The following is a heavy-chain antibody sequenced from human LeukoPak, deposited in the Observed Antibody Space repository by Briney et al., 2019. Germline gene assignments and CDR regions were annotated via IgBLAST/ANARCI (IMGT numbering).Heavy chain of an antibody. D-gene: IGHD5-24*01. CDR1: GFNFDNFA. CDR2: ISHDGRTK. Sequence: PGGSLRLSCVVSGFNFDNFAMHWVRQPLGKGLEGVAVISHDGRTKYYADSMKGRITISRDNSKNPLFLQMNNLRSEDTAVYFCARPSPPGDGYNPPDHWGQGTLVSVSS. V-gene: IGHV3-30*04. J-gene: IGHJ4*02. CDR3: ARPSPPGDGYNPPDH.